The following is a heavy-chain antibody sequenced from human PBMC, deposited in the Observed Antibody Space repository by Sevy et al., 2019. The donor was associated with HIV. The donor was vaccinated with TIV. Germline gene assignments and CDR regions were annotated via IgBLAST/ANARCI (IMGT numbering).Heavy chain of an antibody. CDR2: VYSGVAT. CDR1: GFTLTNDF. Sequence: GGSLRLSCAVSGFTLTNDFFSWVRQAPGKGLEWVAVVYSGVATYYADSAKGRFTISRDKHMRTLYFQMKSMRAEDTAVYYCASVGYCRGGTCFSGFYYAMDVWGQGTTVTVSS. J-gene: IGHJ6*02. V-gene: IGHV3-53*01. D-gene: IGHD2-15*01. CDR3: ASVGYCRGGTCFSGFYYAMDV.